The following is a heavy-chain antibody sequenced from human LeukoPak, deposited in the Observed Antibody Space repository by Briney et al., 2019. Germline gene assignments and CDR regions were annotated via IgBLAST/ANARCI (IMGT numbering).Heavy chain of an antibody. CDR3: ARGWSTTRNNWFDP. V-gene: IGHV3-11*01. Sequence: PGGSLRLSCAASGFTFSDYYLTWIRQAPGKGLEWVSYISSSGGTIYYADSVKGRFTISRDNAKNSLYLQMNGLRDDDTAVYYCARGWSTTRNNWFDPWGQGALVPVSS. CDR1: GFTFSDYY. J-gene: IGHJ5*02. CDR2: ISSSGGTI. D-gene: IGHD1-1*01.